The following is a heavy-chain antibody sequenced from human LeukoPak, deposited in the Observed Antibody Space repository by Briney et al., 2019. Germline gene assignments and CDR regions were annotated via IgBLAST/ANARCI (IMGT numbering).Heavy chain of an antibody. CDR2: ISNNGGYT. CDR3: ASAVPAAIPFDY. CDR1: GFTFSSSA. D-gene: IGHD2-2*01. V-gene: IGHV3-23*01. Sequence: GGSLRLSCAASGFTFSSSAMSWVRQAPGKGLEWVSAISNNGGYTYYADSVQGRFTISRDNSKNTLYLQMNSLRAEDTAVYYCASAVPAAIPFDYWGQGTLVTVSS. J-gene: IGHJ4*02.